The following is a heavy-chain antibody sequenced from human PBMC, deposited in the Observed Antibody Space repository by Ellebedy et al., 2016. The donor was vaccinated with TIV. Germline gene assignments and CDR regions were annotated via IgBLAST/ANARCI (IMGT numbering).Heavy chain of an antibody. D-gene: IGHD4-11*01. CDR3: ARMGQNDYSNPTSFDY. CDR1: GYTFTSYG. CDR2: ISGYNGNT. J-gene: IGHJ4*02. Sequence: AASVKVSCKAAGYTFTSYGISWVRQAPGQGLEWMGWISGYNGNTNYAQKVQGRVTMTTDTSTSTAYMELMSLRSDDTAVYYCARMGQNDYSNPTSFDYWGQGTLVTVSS. V-gene: IGHV1-18*04.